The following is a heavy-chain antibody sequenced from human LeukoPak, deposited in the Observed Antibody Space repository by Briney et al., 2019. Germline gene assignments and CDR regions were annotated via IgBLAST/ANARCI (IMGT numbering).Heavy chain of an antibody. CDR1: GFTFSSYE. CDR3: ARDGRYSGGFDN. CDR2: ISSSGSTI. V-gene: IGHV3-48*03. D-gene: IGHD1-26*01. Sequence: GGSLRLSCAASGFTFSSYEMNWVRQAPGKGLEWVSYISSSGSTIYYADSVKGRFIISRDNAKNSLSLQMNSLRVEDTAVYYCARDGRYSGGFDNWGQGTLVTVSS. J-gene: IGHJ4*02.